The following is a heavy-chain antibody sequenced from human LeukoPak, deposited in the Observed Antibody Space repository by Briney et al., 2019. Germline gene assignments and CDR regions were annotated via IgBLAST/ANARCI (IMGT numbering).Heavy chain of an antibody. D-gene: IGHD3-22*01. J-gene: IGHJ3*02. V-gene: IGHV3-23*01. CDR3: AKVLIGDYDSSDDAFDI. CDR2: ISGGGGSI. Sequence: PGGSLRLSCAASGFTFSSYAMSWVRQAPGKGLEWVSGISGGGGSIHYADSVKGRFTISRDNSMNTLYLQMNSLRAEDTAVYYCAKVLIGDYDSSDDAFDIWGQGTMVTVSS. CDR1: GFTFSSYA.